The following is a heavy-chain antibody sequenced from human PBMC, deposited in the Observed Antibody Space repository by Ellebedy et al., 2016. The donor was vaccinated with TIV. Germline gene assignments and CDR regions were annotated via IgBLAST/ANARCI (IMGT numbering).Heavy chain of an antibody. CDR2: IKKDGSEK. V-gene: IGHV3-7*03. D-gene: IGHD3-10*01. Sequence: GESLKISCAASGFTFSSYWMSWVRQAPGKGLEWVANIKKDGSEKNYVDSVRGRFTISRDNANNSLYLQMNSLRAEDTAVYYWARDRSPDVLAWIGEDHWFDPWGQGTLVTVSS. CDR3: ARDRSPDVLAWIGEDHWFDP. J-gene: IGHJ5*02. CDR1: GFTFSSYW.